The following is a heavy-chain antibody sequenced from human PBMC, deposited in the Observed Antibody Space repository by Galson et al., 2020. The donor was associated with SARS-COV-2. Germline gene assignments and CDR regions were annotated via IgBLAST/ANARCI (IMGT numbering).Heavy chain of an antibody. V-gene: IGHV2-5*02. CDR1: GFSLSTSGVG. J-gene: IGHJ5*02. CDR2: IYWDDDK. CDR3: EHRTASSWNGDWFDP. D-gene: IGHD6-13*01. Sequence: ESGPTLVKPTQTLTLTCTFSGFSLSTSGVGVGWIRQPPGKALEWLALIYWDDDKRYSPSLKSRLTITKDTSKNQVVLTMTNMDPVNTATYYCEHRTASSWNGDWFDPWGQGTLVTVSS.